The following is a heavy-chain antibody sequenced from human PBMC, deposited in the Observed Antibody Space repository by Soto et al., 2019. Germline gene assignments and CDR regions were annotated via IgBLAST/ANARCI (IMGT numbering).Heavy chain of an antibody. J-gene: IGHJ6*02. CDR3: ARAREEWLLSYYYYGMDV. Sequence: QVQLVESGGGVVQPGRSLRLSCAASGFTFSSYAMHWVRQAPGKGLEWVAVISYDGSNKYYADSVKGRFTISRDNSKNTLYLQMNSLRAEDTAVYYCARAREEWLLSYYYYGMDVWGQGTTVTVSS. CDR1: GFTFSSYA. D-gene: IGHD3-3*01. V-gene: IGHV3-30-3*01. CDR2: ISYDGSNK.